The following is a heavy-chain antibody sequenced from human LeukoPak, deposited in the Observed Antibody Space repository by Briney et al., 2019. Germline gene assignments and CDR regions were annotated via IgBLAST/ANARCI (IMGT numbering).Heavy chain of an antibody. V-gene: IGHV5-10-1*01. Sequence: GESLQISCKGSGYSFTSYWISWVRQMPGKGLEWMGRIDPSDSYTNYSPSFQGHVTISADKSISTAYLQWSSLKASDTAMYYCASIEYSSLSYYYGMDVWGQGTTVTVSS. CDR1: GYSFTSYW. CDR3: ASIEYSSLSYYYGMDV. CDR2: IDPSDSYT. J-gene: IGHJ6*02. D-gene: IGHD6-6*01.